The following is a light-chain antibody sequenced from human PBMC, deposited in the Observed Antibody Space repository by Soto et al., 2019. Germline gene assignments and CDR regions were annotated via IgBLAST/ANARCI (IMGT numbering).Light chain of an antibody. CDR3: QSNDSSLSGEV. CDR1: TSNIGAGYD. V-gene: IGLV1-40*01. CDR2: GNS. J-gene: IGLJ1*01. Sequence: QSVLTQPPSVSGAPGQRVTISCTGGTSNIGAGYDVRWYQQLPGTAPKLLIYGNSNRPSGVPDRFSGSKSGTSASLAITGLQAEDEGDYFCQSNDSSLSGEVFGTGTKVTVL.